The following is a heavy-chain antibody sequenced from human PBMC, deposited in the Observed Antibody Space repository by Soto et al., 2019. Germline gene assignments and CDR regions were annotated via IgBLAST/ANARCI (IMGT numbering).Heavy chain of an antibody. V-gene: IGHV4-59*01. D-gene: IGHD4-4*01. CDR1: GGSISSYY. CDR2: IYYTGST. CDR3: ARGYRSLDY. Sequence: LSLTCTVSGGSISSYYWSWIRQPPGKGLEWIGYIYYTGSTNYNPSLKSRVTISVDTSKNQFSLKLSSVTAADTAVYYCARGYRSLDYWGQGTLVTVSS. J-gene: IGHJ4*02.